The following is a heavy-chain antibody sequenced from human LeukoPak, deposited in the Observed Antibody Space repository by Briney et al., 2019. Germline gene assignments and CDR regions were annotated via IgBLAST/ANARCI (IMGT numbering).Heavy chain of an antibody. CDR3: ARDHLRWLQFSYGMDV. J-gene: IGHJ6*02. Sequence: SQTLSLTCTVSGGSISSGDYYWSWIRQPPGKGLEWIGYFYYSGSTYYNPSLKSRVTILVDTSKNQFSLKLSSVTAADTAVYYCARDHLRWLQFSYGMDVWGQGTTVTVSS. CDR2: FYYSGST. D-gene: IGHD5-24*01. CDR1: GGSISSGDYY. V-gene: IGHV4-30-4*01.